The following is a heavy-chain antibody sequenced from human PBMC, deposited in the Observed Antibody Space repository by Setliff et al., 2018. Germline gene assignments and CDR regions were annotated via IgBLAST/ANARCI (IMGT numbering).Heavy chain of an antibody. Sequence: LSLTCTVSGGSISSSSYYWGWIRQPPGKGLEWIGSIYYSGSTYYNPSLKSRVTISVDTSKNQFSLKLSSVTAADTAVYYCARDKRQYNFWSGYYGSWGNYFDYWGQGTLVTVSS. D-gene: IGHD3-3*01. CDR3: ARDKRQYNFWSGYYGSWGNYFDY. CDR1: GGSISSSSYY. J-gene: IGHJ4*02. V-gene: IGHV4-39*07. CDR2: IYYSGST.